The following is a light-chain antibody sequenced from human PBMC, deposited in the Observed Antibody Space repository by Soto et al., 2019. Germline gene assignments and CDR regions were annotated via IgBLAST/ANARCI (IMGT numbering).Light chain of an antibody. CDR3: QPYNNWPPWT. CDR2: GAS. CDR1: QRVSSN. Sequence: EIVMTQSPATLSVSPGERATLSCRASQRVSSNLACYQQKPGQAPRLLIYGASNRATGIPARFSGSGSGTEFTHTIRRLQSEDFAVYYGQPYNNWPPWTFGQGTKVEGK. J-gene: IGKJ1*01. V-gene: IGKV3-15*01.